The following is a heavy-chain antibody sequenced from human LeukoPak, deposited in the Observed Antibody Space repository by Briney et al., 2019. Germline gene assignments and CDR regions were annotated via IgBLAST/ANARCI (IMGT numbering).Heavy chain of an antibody. J-gene: IGHJ4*02. CDR1: GFTFSSYA. V-gene: IGHV3-15*01. Sequence: TGGSLRLSCAASGFTFSSYAMSWVRQAPGKGLEWVGRIKNKPDGGTTDYAAPVQGRFTISRDDSKNTLSLQMNSLKAEDTAVYYCTVVNYGSGSYPLGYWGQGTLVTVSS. CDR2: IKNKPDGGTT. CDR3: TVVNYGSGSYPLGY. D-gene: IGHD3-10*01.